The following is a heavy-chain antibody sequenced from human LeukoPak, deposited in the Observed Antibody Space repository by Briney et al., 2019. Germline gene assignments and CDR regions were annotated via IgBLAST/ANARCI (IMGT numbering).Heavy chain of an antibody. V-gene: IGHV4-4*07. CDR3: ARDTSSGWYHFDY. CDR1: GVSISSYY. D-gene: IGHD6-19*01. CDR2: MYISGST. Sequence: SETLSLTCTVSGVSISSYYWSWIRQPAGKGLEWIGRMYISGSTNYNPSLKSRVTMSVDTSKNQFSLKLSSVTAADTAVYYCARDTSSGWYHFDYWGQGTLVTVSS. J-gene: IGHJ4*02.